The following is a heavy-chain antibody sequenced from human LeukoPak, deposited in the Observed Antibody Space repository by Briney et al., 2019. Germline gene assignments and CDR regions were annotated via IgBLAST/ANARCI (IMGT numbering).Heavy chain of an antibody. CDR1: GFALYKYN. CDR3: ARVFVPASLYYYYYMDV. D-gene: IGHD2-2*01. J-gene: IGHJ6*03. CDR2: ITAFNGNT. V-gene: IGHV1-18*04. Sequence: GASVKVSCKASGFALYKYNIVWVRQAPGQGLEWVGWITAFNGNTNYAQKVQGRVTMTTDASTSTAYMELRSLRSDDTAVYYCARVFVPASLYYYYYMDVWGKGTTVTISS.